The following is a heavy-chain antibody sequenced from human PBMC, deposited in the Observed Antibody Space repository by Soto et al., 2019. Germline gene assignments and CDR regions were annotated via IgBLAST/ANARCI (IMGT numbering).Heavy chain of an antibody. CDR2: ISYDGSNK. V-gene: IGHV3-30-3*01. CDR1: GFTFSSYA. CDR3: ARGFADMDV. Sequence: LRLSCAASGFTFSSYAMHWVRQAPGKGLEWVAVISYDGSNKYYADSVKGRFTISRDNSKNTLYLQMNSLRAEDTAVYYCARGFADMDVWGQGTTVTVSS. J-gene: IGHJ6*02.